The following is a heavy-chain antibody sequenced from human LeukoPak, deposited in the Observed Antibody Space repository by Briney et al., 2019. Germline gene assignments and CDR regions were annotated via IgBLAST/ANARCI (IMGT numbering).Heavy chain of an antibody. CDR3: VKEPHYYDRSGYF. Sequence: GGSLRLSCAASGFTFDDYAMHWVRHAPGKGLEWVSLIGGDGGSTYYADSVKGRFTISRDNSKNSLFLLMKSLRTDDTALYYCVKEPHYYDRSGYFWGQGTLVTVSS. CDR1: GFTFDDYA. J-gene: IGHJ4*02. D-gene: IGHD3-22*01. V-gene: IGHV3-43*02. CDR2: IGGDGGST.